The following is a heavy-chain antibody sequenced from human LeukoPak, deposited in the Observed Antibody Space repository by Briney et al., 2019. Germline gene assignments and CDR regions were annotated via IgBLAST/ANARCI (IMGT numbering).Heavy chain of an antibody. CDR2: ISYDGSNK. CDR3: ARAGGGSYHFYYYYYYMDV. V-gene: IGHV3-30*04. Sequence: GGSLRLSCAASGFTFSSYAMHWVRQAPGKGLEWVAVISYDGSNKYYADSVKGRFTISRDNSKNTLYLQMNSLRAEDTAVYYCARAGGGSYHFYYYYYYMDVWGKGTTVTVSS. J-gene: IGHJ6*03. D-gene: IGHD1-26*01. CDR1: GFTFSSYA.